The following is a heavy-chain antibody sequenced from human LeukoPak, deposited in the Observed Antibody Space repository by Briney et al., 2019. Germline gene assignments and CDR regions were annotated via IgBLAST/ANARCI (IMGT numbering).Heavy chain of an antibody. CDR1: GYTFTGFY. Sequence: ASVKVSCKASGYTFTGFYRHWVRQAPGQGLEWMGWINPHTSGTNDAQKFPGRVTMTRDPSLSTAYMELGGLTSDDTAVYYCARPYCSGGSCHDYFDYWGQGTLVTVSS. CDR2: INPHTSGT. V-gene: IGHV1-2*02. CDR3: ARPYCSGGSCHDYFDY. D-gene: IGHD2-15*01. J-gene: IGHJ4*02.